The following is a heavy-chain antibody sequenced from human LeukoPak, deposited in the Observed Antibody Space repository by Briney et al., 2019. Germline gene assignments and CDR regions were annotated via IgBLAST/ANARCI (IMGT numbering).Heavy chain of an antibody. Sequence: PSETLSLTCTVSGGSISSYYWSWIRQPPGKGLEWIGYIYYSGSTNYNPSLKSRVTISVDTSKNQFSLKLSSVTAADTALYYCARLDGSGSYRWGYYFDYWGQGALVTVSS. CDR2: IYYSGST. D-gene: IGHD3-10*01. V-gene: IGHV4-59*08. CDR1: GGSISSYY. J-gene: IGHJ4*02. CDR3: ARLDGSGSYRWGYYFDY.